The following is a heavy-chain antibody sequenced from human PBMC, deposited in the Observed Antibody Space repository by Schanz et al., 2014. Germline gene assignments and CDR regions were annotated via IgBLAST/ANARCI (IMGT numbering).Heavy chain of an antibody. Sequence: QVHLQESGPGLAKPSETLSLTCTVSGGSISNNYWGWIRQPPGKGLEWIGNIYSSGSTNYNPSLKSRVTISGDTSKNQFSLRLSSVTDADAAVYFCASFVPRGYYVDYWGQGILVTVSA. CDR2: IYSSGST. CDR1: GGSISNNY. J-gene: IGHJ4*02. D-gene: IGHD3-16*01. V-gene: IGHV4-59*01. CDR3: ASFVPRGYYVDY.